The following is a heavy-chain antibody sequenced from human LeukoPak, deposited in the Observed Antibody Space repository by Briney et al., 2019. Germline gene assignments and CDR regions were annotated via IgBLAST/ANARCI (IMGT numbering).Heavy chain of an antibody. CDR3: AKDDNYIRFLS. V-gene: IGHV3-7*03. CDR2: IRPDGSEK. CDR1: GFSFGSYW. D-gene: IGHD3-16*01. J-gene: IGHJ5*02. Sequence: GGSLRLSCAASGFSFGSYWMSWVRLAPGKGLEWVGNIRPDGSEKQYVDSVKGRFTISRDNSKNTLYLQMNSLRAEDTAVYYCAKDDNYIRFLSWGQGTLVTVSS.